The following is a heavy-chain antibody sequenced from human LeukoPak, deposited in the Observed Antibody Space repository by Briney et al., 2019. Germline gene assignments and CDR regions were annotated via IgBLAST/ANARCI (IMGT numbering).Heavy chain of an antibody. Sequence: GGSLRLSCAASGFTFSSYGMHWVRQAPGKGLEWVAVISYDGSNKYYADSVKGRFTISRDNSKNTLYLQMNSLRAEDTAVYYCATEEYHDFWSGYCMDYWGQGTLVTVSS. J-gene: IGHJ4*02. CDR3: ATEEYHDFWSGYCMDY. V-gene: IGHV3-30*03. CDR1: GFTFSSYG. D-gene: IGHD3-3*01. CDR2: ISYDGSNK.